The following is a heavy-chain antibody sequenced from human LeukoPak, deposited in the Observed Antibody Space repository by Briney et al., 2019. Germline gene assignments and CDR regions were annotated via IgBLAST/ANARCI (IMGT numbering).Heavy chain of an antibody. V-gene: IGHV1-69*05. CDR3: ARGPVATRRAPNLDY. D-gene: IGHD6-6*01. CDR1: GYTFTSYG. CDR2: IIPLFGTT. Sequence: SVKVSCKASGYTFTSYGISWVRQAPGQGLEWMGGIIPLFGTTNYAQKFQGRVTITTDESTSTAYMELSSLRSEDTAVYYCARGPVATRRAPNLDYWGQGTLVTVSS. J-gene: IGHJ4*02.